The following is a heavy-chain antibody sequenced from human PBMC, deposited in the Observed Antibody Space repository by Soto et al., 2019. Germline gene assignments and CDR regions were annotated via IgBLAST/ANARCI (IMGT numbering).Heavy chain of an antibody. J-gene: IGHJ4*02. CDR3: AKDRRAGGNSAFYFDF. V-gene: IGHV3-23*01. D-gene: IGHD3-16*01. CDR1: GFKFSNYS. CDR2: ISATGGGT. Sequence: GGSLRLSCAASGFKFSNYSISWVRQAPWKGLEWVSLISATGGGTYYADSVKGRFTISRDNSHNTLYLQVHSLTAEDTAVYYCAKDRRAGGNSAFYFDFSGQGAQVNVSS.